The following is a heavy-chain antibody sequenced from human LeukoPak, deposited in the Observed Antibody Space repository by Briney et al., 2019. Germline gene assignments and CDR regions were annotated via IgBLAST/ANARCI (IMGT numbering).Heavy chain of an antibody. V-gene: IGHV4-4*07. D-gene: IGHD4-17*01. CDR1: GCSISSYY. CDR3: ARQSTVTKGVGYYYYYMDV. CDR2: IYTSGST. Sequence: PSETLSLTCTVSGCSISSYYWSWIRQPAGKGLEWIGRIYTSGSTNYNPSLKSRVTMSVDTSKNQFSLQLSSVTAADTAVYYCARQSTVTKGVGYYYYYMDVWGKGTTVTVSS. J-gene: IGHJ6*03.